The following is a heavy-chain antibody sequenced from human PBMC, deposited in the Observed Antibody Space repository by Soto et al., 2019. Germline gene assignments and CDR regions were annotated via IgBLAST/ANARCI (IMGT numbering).Heavy chain of an antibody. CDR3: ARGIAAAGSAYYYYYGMDV. CDR1: GFTFSSYD. J-gene: IGHJ6*02. V-gene: IGHV3-13*01. D-gene: IGHD6-13*01. Sequence: GSLRLSCAASGFTFSSYDMHWVRQATGKGLEWVSAIGTAGDTYYPGSVKGRFTISRENAKNSLYLQMNSLRAGDTAVYYCARGIAAAGSAYYYYYGMDVWGQGTTVTVSS. CDR2: IGTAGDT.